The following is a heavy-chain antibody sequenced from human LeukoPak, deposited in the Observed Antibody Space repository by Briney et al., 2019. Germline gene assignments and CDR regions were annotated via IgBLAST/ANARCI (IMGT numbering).Heavy chain of an antibody. V-gene: IGHV1-46*01. Sequence: ASVKVSCKASGYTFTSYYMHWVRHAPGQGLEWMGIINPSGGSTSYAQKFQGRVTMTRDTSTSTVYMELSSLRSEDRAVYYCARTIAAAGSLVWFDPWGQGTLVTVSS. CDR3: ARTIAAAGSLVWFDP. J-gene: IGHJ5*02. D-gene: IGHD6-13*01. CDR2: INPSGGST. CDR1: GYTFTSYY.